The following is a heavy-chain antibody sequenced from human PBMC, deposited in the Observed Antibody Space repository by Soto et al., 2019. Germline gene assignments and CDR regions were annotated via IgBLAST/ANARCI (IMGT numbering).Heavy chain of an antibody. CDR1: GFTFSDYY. CDR3: ARDRAYPDAFDI. Sequence: QVQLVESGGGLVKPGGSLRLSCAASGFTFSDYYMSWIRQAPGKGLEWVSYISHGRTTIYYTDSVKGRFTISRDNAKNSLYLQMNSLRAEDTAVYYCARDRAYPDAFDIWGQGTMVTVSS. J-gene: IGHJ3*02. V-gene: IGHV3-11*01. CDR2: ISHGRTTI.